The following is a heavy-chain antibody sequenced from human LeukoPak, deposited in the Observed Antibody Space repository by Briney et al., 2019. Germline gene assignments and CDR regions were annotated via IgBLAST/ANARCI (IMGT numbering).Heavy chain of an antibody. CDR1: GFTFSSYH. D-gene: IGHD6-19*01. Sequence: GGSLRLSCAASGFTFSSYHMNWVRQAPGKGLEWVSSISQSSSNIYYADSIKGRFTISRDNAKNSLYLQLNSLRAEDTAVYYCARFHQYTSGDYWGQGILVTVSS. J-gene: IGHJ4*02. CDR2: ISQSSSNI. V-gene: IGHV3-21*01. CDR3: ARFHQYTSGDY.